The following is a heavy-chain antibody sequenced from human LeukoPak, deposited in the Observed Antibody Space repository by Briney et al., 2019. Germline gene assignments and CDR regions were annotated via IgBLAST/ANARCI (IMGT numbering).Heavy chain of an antibody. CDR1: GYTFTSYY. CDR3: ASGAVAGTWDNWFDP. V-gene: IGHV1-2*02. CDR2: INPNSGGT. Sequence: ASVKVSCKASGYTFTSYYMHWVRQAPGQGLEWMGWINPNSGGTNYAQKFQGRVTMTRDTSISTAYMELSRLRSDDTAVSYCASGAVAGTWDNWFDPWGQGTLVTVSS. D-gene: IGHD6-19*01. J-gene: IGHJ5*02.